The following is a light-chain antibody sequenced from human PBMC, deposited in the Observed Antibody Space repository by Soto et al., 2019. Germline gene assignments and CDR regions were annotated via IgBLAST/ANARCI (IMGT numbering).Light chain of an antibody. V-gene: IGLV2-14*01. J-gene: IGLJ2*01. CDR1: SSDVGGYNY. CDR2: DVS. Sequence: QSALTQPASVSGSPGQSITISCTGTSSDVGGYNYVSWYQQHPGKAPKLMIYDVSNRPSGISNRFSGSKSGNTASLTISGVQAEDEADYYCSSYTTSNTHVVFGGGTQLTVL. CDR3: SSYTTSNTHVV.